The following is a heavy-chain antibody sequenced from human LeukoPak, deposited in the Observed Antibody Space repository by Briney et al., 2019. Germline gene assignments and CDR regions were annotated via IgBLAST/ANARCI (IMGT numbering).Heavy chain of an antibody. J-gene: IGHJ6*02. Sequence: SETLSLTCTVSGGSISNYYWTWIRQPPGKGLEWIGYIYYSGSTNYNPSLKSRVTISVDTSKNQFSLKLSSVTAADTAVYYCARGQLPHYYGMDVWGQGTTVTVSS. CDR2: IYYSGST. CDR3: ARGQLPHYYGMDV. D-gene: IGHD6-6*01. V-gene: IGHV4-59*01. CDR1: GGSISNYY.